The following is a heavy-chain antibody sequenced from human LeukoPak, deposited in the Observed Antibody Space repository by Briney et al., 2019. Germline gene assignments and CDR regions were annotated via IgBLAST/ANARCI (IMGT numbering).Heavy chain of an antibody. CDR3: ASALYYYDSSAYPQGAFDI. CDR2: INSDGSGT. Sequence: GGSLRLSCAASGFTFSSYWMHWVRQAPGKGLVWASRINSDGSGTTYADSVMGRFTISRDNAKNTLYLQMNSLRAEDTAVYYCASALYYYDSSAYPQGAFDIWGQGTMVTVSS. J-gene: IGHJ3*02. D-gene: IGHD3-22*01. V-gene: IGHV3-74*01. CDR1: GFTFSSYW.